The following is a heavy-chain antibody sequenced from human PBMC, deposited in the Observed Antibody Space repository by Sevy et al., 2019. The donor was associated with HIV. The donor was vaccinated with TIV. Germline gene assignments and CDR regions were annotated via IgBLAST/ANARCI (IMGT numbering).Heavy chain of an antibody. CDR1: GFTCSNYT. CDR2: ISSNGGST. V-gene: IGHV3-64*01. Sequence: GGSLRLSCAASGFTCSNYTMHWVRQAPGKGLEYVSGISSNGGSTYYANSVKGRFTISRDNSKNTLYLQMGSLRAEDMAVYYCARDRGSSAFDIWGQGTMVTVSS. D-gene: IGHD6-6*01. CDR3: ARDRGSSAFDI. J-gene: IGHJ3*02.